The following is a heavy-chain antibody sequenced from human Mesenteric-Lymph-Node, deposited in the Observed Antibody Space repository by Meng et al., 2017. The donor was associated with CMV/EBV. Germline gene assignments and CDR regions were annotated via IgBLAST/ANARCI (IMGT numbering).Heavy chain of an antibody. J-gene: IGHJ6*02. CDR2: INHSGST. D-gene: IGHD2-8*01. CDR1: GGSFSGYY. CDR3: ARANGGRYYYGMDV. Sequence: SETLSLTCAVYGGSFSGYYWSWIRQPPGKGLEWIGEINHSGSTNYNPSLKSRVTISVDTSKNQFSLKLSSVTAADTAVYYCARANGGRYYYGMDVWGQGTTVTVSS. V-gene: IGHV4-34*01.